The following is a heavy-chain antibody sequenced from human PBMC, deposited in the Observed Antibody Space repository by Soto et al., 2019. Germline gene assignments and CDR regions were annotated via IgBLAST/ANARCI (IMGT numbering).Heavy chain of an antibody. Sequence: SVKVSCKASGGTFSSYAISWVRQAPGQGLEWMGGIIPIFGTANYAQKFQGRVTITADKSTSIAYMELSSLRSEDTAVYYCARDPGIVGATIGWFDPWGQGTLVTVSS. J-gene: IGHJ5*02. D-gene: IGHD1-26*01. CDR2: IIPIFGTA. CDR1: GGTFSSYA. V-gene: IGHV1-69*06. CDR3: ARDPGIVGATIGWFDP.